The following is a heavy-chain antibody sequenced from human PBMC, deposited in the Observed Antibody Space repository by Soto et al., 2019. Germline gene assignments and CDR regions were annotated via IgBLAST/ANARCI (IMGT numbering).Heavy chain of an antibody. V-gene: IGHV4-31*03. J-gene: IGHJ6*02. CDR1: GASISRVGYC. CDR2: IDNSGSA. Sequence: SENLSLTCSVSGASISRVGYCWSWIRQHPEKDLEWIGYIDNSGSAYYNPSLRSRVSISGDTSKGLFSLQLNSVIAADTAVYYCARDITVVLGVTPYSYYGMDGCCPGKKVTV. D-gene: IGHD3-10*01. CDR3: ARDITVVLGVTPYSYYGMDG.